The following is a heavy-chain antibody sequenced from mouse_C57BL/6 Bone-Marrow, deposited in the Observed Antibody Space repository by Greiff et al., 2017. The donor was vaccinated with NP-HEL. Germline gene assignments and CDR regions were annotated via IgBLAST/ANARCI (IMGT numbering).Heavy chain of an antibody. CDR3: AAIYYDYDEGVAY. CDR1: GYTFTSYG. D-gene: IGHD2-4*01. J-gene: IGHJ3*01. CDR2: IYPRSGNT. Sequence: VQRVESGAELARPGASVKLSCKASGYTFTSYGISWVKQRTGQGLEWIGEIYPRSGNTYYNEKFKGKATLTADKSSSTAYMELRSLTSEDSAVYFCAAIYYDYDEGVAYWGQGTLVTVSA. V-gene: IGHV1-81*01.